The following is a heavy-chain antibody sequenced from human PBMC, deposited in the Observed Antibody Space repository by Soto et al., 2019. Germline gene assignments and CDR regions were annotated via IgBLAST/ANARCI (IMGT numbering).Heavy chain of an antibody. Sequence: SETLSLTCTVSGGSISSGGYYWSWIRQHPGKGLEWIGYIYYSGSTYYNPSLKSRVTISVDTSKNQFSLKLSSVTAADTAVYYCAREAVAGTGWFDPWGQGTLVTVPS. D-gene: IGHD6-19*01. CDR1: GGSISSGGYY. J-gene: IGHJ5*02. CDR2: IYYSGST. V-gene: IGHV4-31*03. CDR3: AREAVAGTGWFDP.